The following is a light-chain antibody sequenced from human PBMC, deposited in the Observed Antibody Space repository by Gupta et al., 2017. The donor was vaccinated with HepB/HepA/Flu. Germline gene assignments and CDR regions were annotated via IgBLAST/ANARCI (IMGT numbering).Light chain of an antibody. CDR3: MQSIQLPLT. Sequence: EIVMTQTPLSLSVTPGEPASISCKSSQSLLHSNGKTYLYWYVQKPGQTPQLLIYLGSNRASGVPDRFSGSGSGTDFTLKINRVEAEDVGVYYCMQSIQLPLTFGGGTXVEIK. V-gene: IGKV2D-29*01. J-gene: IGKJ4*01. CDR1: QSLLHSNGKTY. CDR2: LGS.